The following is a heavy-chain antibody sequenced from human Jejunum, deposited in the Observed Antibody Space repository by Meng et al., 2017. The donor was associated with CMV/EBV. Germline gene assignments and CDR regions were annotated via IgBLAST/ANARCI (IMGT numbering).Heavy chain of an antibody. D-gene: IGHD3-10*01. J-gene: IGHJ5*02. CDR1: GDSISSDDHY. Sequence: QVQLQESGPGLVKPSQTLSLTCIVSGDSISSDDHYWSWIRQPPGKGLEWIGYTFYSGRIYYNPSLKSRLTISVDTSKNHFSLTLTSVTAADTAVYYCARSSMISGVGYTNWFDPWGQGTLVTVSS. CDR3: ARSSMISGVGYTNWFDP. CDR2: TFYSGRI. V-gene: IGHV4-30-4*08.